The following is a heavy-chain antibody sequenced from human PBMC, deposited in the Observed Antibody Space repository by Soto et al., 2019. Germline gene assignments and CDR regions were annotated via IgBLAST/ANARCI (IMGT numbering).Heavy chain of an antibody. CDR1: GFSLSTYKVG. V-gene: IGHV2-5*01. Sequence: QIALKESGPTVVKPTQTLTLTCSFSGFSLSTYKVGVGWIRQPPGKALEWLALIYWNDDKRYSASLQSRLTITKDTSKNNVVLTLTNVDPVDTATYFCAHLTMIRGVTSQDYFDSWGQGTMVTVSS. D-gene: IGHD3-10*01. CDR3: AHLTMIRGVTSQDYFDS. CDR2: IYWNDDK. J-gene: IGHJ4*02.